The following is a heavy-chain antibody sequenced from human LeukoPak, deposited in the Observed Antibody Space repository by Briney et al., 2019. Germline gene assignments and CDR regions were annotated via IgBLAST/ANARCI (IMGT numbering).Heavy chain of an antibody. Sequence: SGGSLRLSCAASGFTFSNYAMNWVRQAPGKGLEWVSVISDLGASTYYADSVKGRFTISRDNSKNTLYLQMNSLRAEDTAVYYCAKPRTIAVPGRSGFDSWDQGTLVTVSS. CDR2: ISDLGAST. CDR3: AKPRTIAVPGRSGFDS. D-gene: IGHD6-13*01. CDR1: GFTFSNYA. J-gene: IGHJ4*02. V-gene: IGHV3-23*01.